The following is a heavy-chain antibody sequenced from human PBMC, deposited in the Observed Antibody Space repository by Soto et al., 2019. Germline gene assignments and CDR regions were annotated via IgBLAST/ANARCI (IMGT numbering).Heavy chain of an antibody. V-gene: IGHV1-8*01. CDR2: MNPKSGQT. D-gene: IGHD2-2*01. CDR3: AREIRPALDWFHP. CDR1: GYTFRTFD. Sequence: ASVKVSCKVSGYTFRTFDINWVRQASGQGLELMGWMNPKSGQTGYSPRFQGRLTLNGNTSISTVYMELSSLRPEDTAVYYCAREIRPALDWFHPWGQGTPVTVSS. J-gene: IGHJ5*02.